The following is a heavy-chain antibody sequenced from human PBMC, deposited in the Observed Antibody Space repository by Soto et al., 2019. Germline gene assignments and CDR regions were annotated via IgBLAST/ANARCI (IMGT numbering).Heavy chain of an antibody. J-gene: IGHJ4*02. Sequence: GGSLRLSCAASGFTFSDYYMNWVRQAPGKGLEWVSSIGSSSTIYYADSVKGRFTISRDNAKNSLYLQMNSLRAEDTAVYYCARDEHDYVWGSYRYTGLLLDYWGQGTLVTVSS. CDR3: ARDEHDYVWGSYRYTGLLLDY. D-gene: IGHD3-16*02. V-gene: IGHV3-11*04. CDR2: IGSSSTI. CDR1: GFTFSDYY.